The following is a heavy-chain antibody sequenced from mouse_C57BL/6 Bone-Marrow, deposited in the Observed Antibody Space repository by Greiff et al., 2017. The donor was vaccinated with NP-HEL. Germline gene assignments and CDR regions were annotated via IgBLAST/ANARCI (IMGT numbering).Heavy chain of an antibody. D-gene: IGHD3-3*01. CDR3: ARWGWLYAMDY. V-gene: IGHV14-4*01. CDR2: IDPENGDT. CDR1: GFNIKDDY. Sequence: EVQLQQSGAELVRPGASVKLSCTASGFNIKDDYMHWVKQRPEQGLEWIGWIDPENGDTEYASKFQGKATFTADTSSNTAYMQLSSLTTEDSAIYYCARWGWLYAMDYWGQGTSVTVSS. J-gene: IGHJ4*01.